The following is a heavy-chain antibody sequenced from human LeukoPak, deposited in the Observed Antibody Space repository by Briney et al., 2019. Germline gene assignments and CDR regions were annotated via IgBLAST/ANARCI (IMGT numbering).Heavy chain of an antibody. CDR1: GGSISSYY. V-gene: IGHV4-4*07. D-gene: IGHD3-3*01. J-gene: IGHJ6*03. CDR2: VYISGST. CDR3: ATSNYDFWSGMDV. Sequence: SETLSLTCTVSGGSISSYYWSWIRQPAGKGLECIGRVYISGSTNYNPSLKSRVTMSVDMSKNHISLRLSSVTAADTTVFYCATSNYDFWSGMDVWGKGTTVTVSS.